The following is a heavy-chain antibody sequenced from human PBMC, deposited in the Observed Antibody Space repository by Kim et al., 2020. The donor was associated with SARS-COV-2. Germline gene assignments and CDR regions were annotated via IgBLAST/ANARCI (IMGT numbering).Heavy chain of an antibody. D-gene: IGHD3-10*01. CDR2: IYSGGST. CDR1: GFTVSSNY. Sequence: GGSLRLSCAASGFTVSSNYMSWVRQAPGKGLEWVSVIYSGGSTYYADSVKGRFTISRHNSKNTLYLQMNSLRAEDTAVYYCARDYVVRGVIGSFYYGMDVWGQGTTVTVSS. J-gene: IGHJ6*02. CDR3: ARDYVVRGVIGSFYYGMDV. V-gene: IGHV3-53*04.